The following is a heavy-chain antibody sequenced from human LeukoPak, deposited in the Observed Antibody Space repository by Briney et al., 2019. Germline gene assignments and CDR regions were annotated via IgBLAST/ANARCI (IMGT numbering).Heavy chain of an antibody. D-gene: IGHD3-10*01. Sequence: GGSLRLSCAASGFTSSSYAMSWVRQAPGKGLEWVSAISGSGGSTYYADSVKGRFTISRDNSKNTLYLQMNSLRAEDTAEYYCAKAGRGITMVQGVIRHWGQGTLVTVSS. CDR1: GFTSSSYA. CDR3: AKAGRGITMVQGVIRH. J-gene: IGHJ4*02. V-gene: IGHV3-23*01. CDR2: ISGSGGST.